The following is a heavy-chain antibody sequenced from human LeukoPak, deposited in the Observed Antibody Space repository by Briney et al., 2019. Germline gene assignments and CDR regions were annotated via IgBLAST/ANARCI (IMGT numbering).Heavy chain of an antibody. D-gene: IGHD3-16*01. CDR2: ISNGGSNK. CDR1: GFTFSSYW. Sequence: PGGSLRLSCAASGFTFSSYWMSWVRQAPGKGLEWVSNISNGGSNKYYVDSVKGRFTISRDNAKNSLYLQMNSLRAEDTAVYYWGRGNVMMGKQWGRGTRDSLST. V-gene: IGHV3-48*04. J-gene: IGHJ2*01. CDR3: GRGNVMMGKQ.